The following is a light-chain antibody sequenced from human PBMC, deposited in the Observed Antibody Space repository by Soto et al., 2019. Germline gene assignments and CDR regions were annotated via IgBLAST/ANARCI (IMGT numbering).Light chain of an antibody. V-gene: IGKV3-20*01. Sequence: EIVLTQSPGTPSLSPGERATLSCRASQTFSNSFLSWFQQIPGQAPRLLIYGASMRATGIPDRFSGSGSGTDFTLTISRLEPEDFAVYYCQQCGSSSTFGQGTRLEI. CDR3: QQCGSSST. J-gene: IGKJ5*01. CDR1: QTFSNSF. CDR2: GAS.